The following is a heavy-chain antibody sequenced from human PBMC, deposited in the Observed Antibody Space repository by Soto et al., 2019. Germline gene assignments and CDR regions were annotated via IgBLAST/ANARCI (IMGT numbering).Heavy chain of an antibody. CDR1: GFTFSSYA. D-gene: IGHD5-12*01. J-gene: IGHJ6*02. CDR2: ISYDGSNK. CDR3: ARRVAVATTYYYGMDV. Sequence: QVQLVESGGGVVQPGRSLRLSCAASGFTFSSYAMHWVRQAPGKGLEWVAVISYDGSNKYYADSVKGRFTISRDNSKNTQYQLMNSLTDDDTVEYCGARRVAVATTYYYGMDVWGQGTTVTVSS. V-gene: IGHV3-30-3*01.